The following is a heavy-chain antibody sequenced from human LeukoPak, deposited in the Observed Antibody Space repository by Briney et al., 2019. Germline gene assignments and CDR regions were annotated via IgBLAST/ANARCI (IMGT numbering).Heavy chain of an antibody. D-gene: IGHD6-13*01. J-gene: IGHJ5*02. CDR3: ARLDSSSWAPFDP. CDR2: IYPGDSDT. CDR1: W. Sequence: WWSWVRQPPGKGLEWMGIIYPGDSDTRYSPSFQGQVTISADKSISTAYLQWSSLKASDTAMYYCARLDSSSWAPFDPWGQGTLVTVSS. V-gene: IGHV5-51*01.